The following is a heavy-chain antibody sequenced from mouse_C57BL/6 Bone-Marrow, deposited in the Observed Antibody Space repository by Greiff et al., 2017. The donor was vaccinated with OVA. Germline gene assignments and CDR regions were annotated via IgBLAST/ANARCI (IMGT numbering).Heavy chain of an antibody. D-gene: IGHD2-5*01. Sequence: EVKLMESGPGLAKPSQPLSLTCSVTGYSITSDYWNWIRKFPGNKLEYMGYISYSGSTYYNPSLKSRISITRDTSKNQYYLQLNSVTTEDSATYYFARYRGYSNYEYFDVWGTGTTVTVSS. CDR3: ARYRGYSNYEYFDV. CDR2: ISYSGST. J-gene: IGHJ1*03. V-gene: IGHV3-8*01. CDR1: GYSITSDY.